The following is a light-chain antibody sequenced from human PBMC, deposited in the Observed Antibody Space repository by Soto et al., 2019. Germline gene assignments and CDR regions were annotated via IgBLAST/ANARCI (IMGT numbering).Light chain of an antibody. CDR1: QGISNW. Sequence: DIQMTQSPSSVSASVGDRVTITCRASQGISNWLAWYQQQPGKPPKLLISYAYTLQSGVPSRFSGGGSGAHFTLIISSLQPEDFATYYCQQTNTFLPLAFGGGTKVEIK. J-gene: IGKJ4*01. V-gene: IGKV1-12*01. CDR3: QQTNTFLPLA. CDR2: YAY.